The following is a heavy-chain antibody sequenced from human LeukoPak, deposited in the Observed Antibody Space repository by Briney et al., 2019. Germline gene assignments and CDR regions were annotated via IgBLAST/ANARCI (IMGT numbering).Heavy chain of an antibody. CDR2: IYYSGST. Sequence: PSETLSLTCTVSGGSISSSSYYWGWIRQPPGKGLEWIGYIYYSGSTNYNPSLKSRVTISVDTSKNQFSLKLSSVTAADTAVYYCARDRRDYYDSSGYLIDLWGRGTLVTVSS. CDR1: GGSISSSSYY. D-gene: IGHD3-22*01. J-gene: IGHJ2*01. V-gene: IGHV4-61*01. CDR3: ARDRRDYYDSSGYLIDL.